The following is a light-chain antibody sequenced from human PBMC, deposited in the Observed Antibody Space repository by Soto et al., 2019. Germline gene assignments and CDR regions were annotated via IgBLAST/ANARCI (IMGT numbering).Light chain of an antibody. CDR3: CSFVRTNGLL. J-gene: IGLJ2*01. Sequence: QSALTQPASVSGSPGQSITISCTGTSSDVGSYDLVSWYQHHSDKAPKIIIYEVNKRPSGISDRFSGSKSGNTASLTISGLQAEDEADYFCCSFVRTNGLLFGGGTKLTVL. CDR2: EVN. V-gene: IGLV2-23*02. CDR1: SSDVGSYDL.